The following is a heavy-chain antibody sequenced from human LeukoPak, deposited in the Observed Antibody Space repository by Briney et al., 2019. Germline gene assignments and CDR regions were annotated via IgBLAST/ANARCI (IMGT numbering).Heavy chain of an antibody. Sequence: GGSLRLSRAASGFTFSSYAMHWVRQAPGKGLEWVAVISYDGSNKYYADSVKGRFTISRDNSKNTLYLQMNSLRAEDTAVYYCARYARSSGYILDYWGQGTLVTVSS. CDR1: GFTFSSYA. V-gene: IGHV3-30-3*01. CDR3: ARYARSSGYILDY. CDR2: ISYDGSNK. J-gene: IGHJ4*02. D-gene: IGHD3-22*01.